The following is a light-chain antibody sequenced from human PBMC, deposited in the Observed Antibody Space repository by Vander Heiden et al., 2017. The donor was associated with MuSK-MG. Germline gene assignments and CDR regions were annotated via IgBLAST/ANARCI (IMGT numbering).Light chain of an antibody. CDR2: GAS. CDR3: QQYNNWPPDT. CDR1: QSVSTN. J-gene: IGKJ2*01. Sequence: IVMTQSPATLSVSPGEGATLSCRASQSVSTNLAWYQQKPGQAPRLLIYGASTRATGDPARFSGSGYGTEFTLTISSLQSEDFAVYYCQQYNNWPPDTFGQGTKLEIK. V-gene: IGKV3-15*01.